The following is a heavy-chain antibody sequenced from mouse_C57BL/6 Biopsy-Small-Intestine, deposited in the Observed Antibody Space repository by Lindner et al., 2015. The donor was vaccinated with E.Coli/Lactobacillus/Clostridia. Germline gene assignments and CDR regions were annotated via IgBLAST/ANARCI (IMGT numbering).Heavy chain of an antibody. D-gene: IGHD1-1*02. Sequence: VQLQESGAELVRPGTSVKVSCKASGYAFTNYLIEWVKQRPGQGLEWIGVINPGSGGTNYNEKFKGKATLTADKSSSTAYMQLSSLTSEDTAVYYCTPDPMGLVGYYAMDYWGQGTSVTVSS. CDR3: TPDPMGLVGYYAMDY. CDR1: GYAFTNYL. V-gene: IGHV1-54*01. J-gene: IGHJ4*01. CDR2: INPGSGGT.